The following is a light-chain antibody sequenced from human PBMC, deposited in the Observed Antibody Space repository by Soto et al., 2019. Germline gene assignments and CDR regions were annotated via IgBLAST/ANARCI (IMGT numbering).Light chain of an antibody. CDR1: QSIGYW. CDR2: AAS. CDR3: QPYNSYSKT. J-gene: IGKJ1*01. Sequence: DIQMTQSPSTLSASVGDRVTITCRASQSIGYWLAWYQQKPGKAPNLLIYAASSLETGVPSRFSGSGPGTEFTLSISSLQPDDSASYYCQPYNSYSKTFGQGTKVEIK. V-gene: IGKV1-5*01.